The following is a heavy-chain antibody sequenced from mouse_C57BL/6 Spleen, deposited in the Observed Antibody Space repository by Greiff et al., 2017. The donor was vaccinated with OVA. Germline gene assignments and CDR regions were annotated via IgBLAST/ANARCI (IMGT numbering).Heavy chain of an antibody. V-gene: IGHV1-72*01. Sequence: QVQLQQPGAELVKPGASVKLSCKASGYTITSYCMHWVKQRPGRGLEWIGRIDPNSGGTKYNEKFKSKATLTADTPSTTAYMQLSSLTSEDSAVYYCARGGLRQTYYFDYWGQGTTLTVSS. CDR2: IDPNSGGT. D-gene: IGHD2-12*01. J-gene: IGHJ2*01. CDR3: ARGGLRQTYYFDY. CDR1: GYTITSYC.